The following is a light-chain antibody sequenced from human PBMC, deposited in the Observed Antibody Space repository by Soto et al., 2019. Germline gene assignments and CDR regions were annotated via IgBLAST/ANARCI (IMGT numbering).Light chain of an antibody. CDR2: EVS. Sequence: QSVLTQPASVSGSPGQSITLSCTGTSSDIGGYNYVSWYQQHPGNAPKLMIYEVSDRPSGVSNRFSGSKSGNTASLTISGLQAEDEADYYCSSYTSSNTLLLFGTGTKVTVL. CDR3: SSYTSSNTLLL. V-gene: IGLV2-14*01. J-gene: IGLJ1*01. CDR1: SSDIGGYNY.